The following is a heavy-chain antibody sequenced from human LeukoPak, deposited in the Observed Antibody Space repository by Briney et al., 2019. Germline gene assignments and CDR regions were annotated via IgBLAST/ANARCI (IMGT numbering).Heavy chain of an antibody. CDR3: ARVLAARGPFGYNWFDP. J-gene: IGHJ5*02. Sequence: ASVKVSCKASGYTFTSYYMHWVRRAPGQGLEWMGIINPSGGSTSYAQKFQGRVTMTRDMSTSTVYMELSSLRSEDTAVYYCARVLAARGPFGYNWFDPWGQGTLVTVSS. CDR2: INPSGGST. D-gene: IGHD6-6*01. V-gene: IGHV1-46*01. CDR1: GYTFTSYY.